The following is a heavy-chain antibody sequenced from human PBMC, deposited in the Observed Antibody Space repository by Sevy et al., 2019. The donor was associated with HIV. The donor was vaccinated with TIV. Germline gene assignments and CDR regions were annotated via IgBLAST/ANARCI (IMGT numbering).Heavy chain of an antibody. J-gene: IGHJ4*02. CDR1: GFTFSNYG. CDR3: TRQARGYGDYSNFDY. Sequence: GGSLRLSCAASGFTFSNYGMHWVRQASGKGLEWVGRIRSKANSYATAYAASVKGRFTISRDDSKNTAYLQMNSLKTEDTAVYYCTRQARGYGDYSNFDYWGQGTLVTVSS. CDR2: IRSKANSYAT. V-gene: IGHV3-73*01. D-gene: IGHD4-17*01.